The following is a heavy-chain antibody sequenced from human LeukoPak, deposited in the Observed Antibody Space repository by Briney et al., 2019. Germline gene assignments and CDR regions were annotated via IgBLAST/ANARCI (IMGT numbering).Heavy chain of an antibody. D-gene: IGHD5-24*01. CDR3: ARGVEMATINWFDP. J-gene: IGHJ5*02. Sequence: RASVKVSCKASGGTFSSYAISWVRQAPGQGLEWMGGIIPIFGTANYAQKFQGRVTITTGESTSTAYMELSSLRSEDTAVYYCARGVEMATINWFDPWGQGTLVTVSS. CDR2: IIPIFGTA. V-gene: IGHV1-69*05. CDR1: GGTFSSYA.